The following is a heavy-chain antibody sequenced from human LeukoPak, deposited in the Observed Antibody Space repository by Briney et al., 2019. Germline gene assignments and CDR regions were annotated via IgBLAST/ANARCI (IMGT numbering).Heavy chain of an antibody. V-gene: IGHV1-2*02. D-gene: IGHD3-22*01. CDR3: ALYDSSGYYYFDY. J-gene: IGHJ4*02. CDR1: GYTFTGYY. Sequence: ASVKVSCKASGYTFTGYYMHWVRQATGQGLEWMGWINPNSGGTNYAQKFQGRVTMTRDTSISTAYMELSRLRSDDTAVYYCALYDSSGYYYFDYWGQGTLVTVSS. CDR2: INPNSGGT.